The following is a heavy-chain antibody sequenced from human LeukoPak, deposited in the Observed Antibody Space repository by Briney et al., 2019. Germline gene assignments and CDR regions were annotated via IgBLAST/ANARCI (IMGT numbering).Heavy chain of an antibody. V-gene: IGHV3-23*01. J-gene: IGHJ4*02. Sequence: HPGGSLRLSCAASGFTFSSYAMSWVRQAPGKGLEWVSAISGSGGSTYYADSVKGRFTISRDNSKNTLYLQMNSLRAGDTAVYYCARDRIVGAPNDFDYWGQGTLVTVSS. CDR2: ISGSGGST. CDR3: ARDRIVGAPNDFDY. CDR1: GFTFSSYA. D-gene: IGHD1-26*01.